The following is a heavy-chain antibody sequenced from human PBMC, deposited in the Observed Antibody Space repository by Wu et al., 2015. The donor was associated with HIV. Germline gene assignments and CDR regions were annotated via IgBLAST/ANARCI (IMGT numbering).Heavy chain of an antibody. V-gene: IGHV1-46*01. CDR2: INPSGGTA. CDR1: GYTFTSYY. CDR3: VREIVGAMNY. Sequence: QVQLVQSGAEVKKPGASVKVSCKASGYTFTSYYMHWVRQAPGQGLEWMGIINPSGGTANYAQKFQGRVTITADESTSTAYMELSSLRSEDTAVYYCVREIVGAMNYWGQGTLVTVSS. D-gene: IGHD1-26*01. J-gene: IGHJ4*02.